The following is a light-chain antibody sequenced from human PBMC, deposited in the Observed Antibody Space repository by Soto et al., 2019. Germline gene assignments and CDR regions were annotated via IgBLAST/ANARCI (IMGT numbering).Light chain of an antibody. CDR2: YYSDSAT. J-gene: IGLJ2*01. Sequence: QTVVTQPSSLSASPGASARLTCTLHSDINVGDYRIFWYQQKPESPPRYLLSYYSDSATHQGSGVPSRFSGSKDISNNAGILVVSDLQSEDEADYYCVIWHNSCSLFGGGTKLTVL. CDR1: SDINVGDYR. CDR3: VIWHNSCSL. V-gene: IGLV5-45*01.